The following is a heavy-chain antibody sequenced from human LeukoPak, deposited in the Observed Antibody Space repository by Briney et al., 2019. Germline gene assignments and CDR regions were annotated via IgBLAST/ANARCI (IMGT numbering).Heavy chain of an antibody. CDR3: AREGYYYYYMDV. CDR2: ISSSSSYI. Sequence: PGGSLRLSCAASGFTFSDYYMSWIRQAPGKGLEWVSSISSSSSYIYYADSVKGRFTISRDNAKNSLYLQMNSLRAEDTAVYYCAREGYYYYYMDVWGKGTTVTISS. J-gene: IGHJ6*03. V-gene: IGHV3-11*06. CDR1: GFTFSDYY.